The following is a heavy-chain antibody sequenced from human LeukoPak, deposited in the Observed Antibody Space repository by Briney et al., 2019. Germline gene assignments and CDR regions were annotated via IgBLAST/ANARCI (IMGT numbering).Heavy chain of an antibody. Sequence: PSETLSLTCTVSGGSISSSSYYWGWIRQPPGKGLEWIGSIYYSGSTYYNPSLKSRVTISVDTSKNQFSLKLSSVTAADTAVYYCARLAAATSDYWGRGTLVTVSS. CDR1: GGSISSSSYY. D-gene: IGHD6-13*01. CDR3: ARLAAATSDY. CDR2: IYYSGST. V-gene: IGHV4-39*01. J-gene: IGHJ4*02.